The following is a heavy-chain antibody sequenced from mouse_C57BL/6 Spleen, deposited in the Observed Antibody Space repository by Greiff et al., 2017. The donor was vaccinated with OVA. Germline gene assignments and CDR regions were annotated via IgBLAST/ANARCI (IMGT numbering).Heavy chain of an antibody. D-gene: IGHD3-2*02. CDR1: GYTFTEYT. J-gene: IGHJ3*01. Sequence: QVQLKQSGAELVKPGASVKLSCKASGYTFTEYTIYWVKQRSGQGLEWIGWFYPGSGSIKYNEKFKDKATLTADKSSSTVYMELSRLTSEDSAVYFCARHEVKDSSGYGGVAYWGQGTLVTVSA. V-gene: IGHV1-62-2*01. CDR2: FYPGSGSI. CDR3: ARHEVKDSSGYGGVAY.